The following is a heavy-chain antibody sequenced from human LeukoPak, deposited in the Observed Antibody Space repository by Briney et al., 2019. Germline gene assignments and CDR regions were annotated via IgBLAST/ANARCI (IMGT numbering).Heavy chain of an antibody. V-gene: IGHV1-69*04. CDR3: ARDSNAEYYYDSSDY. Sequence: SVKVSCKASGGTFSRYAFSWVRQAPGQGLEWMGRIIPILGIADYSQKFQGRVTITADESTSTAYMEVSSLRSEDTAVYYCARDSNAEYYYDSSDYWGQGTLVTVSS. J-gene: IGHJ4*02. D-gene: IGHD3-22*01. CDR1: GGTFSRYA. CDR2: IIPILGIA.